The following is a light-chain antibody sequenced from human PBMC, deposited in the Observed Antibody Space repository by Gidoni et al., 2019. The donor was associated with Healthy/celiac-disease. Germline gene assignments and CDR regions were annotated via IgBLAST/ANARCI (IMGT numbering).Light chain of an antibody. V-gene: IGLV3-19*01. CDR2: GKN. J-gene: IGLJ2*01. Sequence: SSELTKDPAVSVALGQTVRITCQGDSLRSYYASWYQQKPGQAPVLVIYGKNNRPSGIPDRFSGSSSGNTASLTITGAQAEDEADYYCNSRDSSGNPQVVFGGGTKLTVL. CDR1: SLRSYY. CDR3: NSRDSSGNPQVV.